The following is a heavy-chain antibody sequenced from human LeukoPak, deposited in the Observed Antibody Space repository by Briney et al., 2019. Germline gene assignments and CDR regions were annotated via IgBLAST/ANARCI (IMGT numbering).Heavy chain of an antibody. J-gene: IGHJ4*02. Sequence: PGGSLRLSCAASGFTYSDYYMSWIRQAPGKGLEWVSYNSSSGSDINHADSVKGRFTISRDNAKNSLYLQMNSLRAEDTAVYYCASGDFWSGDYRGLLDYWGQGTLVTVSS. CDR2: NSSSGSDI. CDR1: GFTYSDYY. D-gene: IGHD3-3*01. V-gene: IGHV3-11*01. CDR3: ASGDFWSGDYRGLLDY.